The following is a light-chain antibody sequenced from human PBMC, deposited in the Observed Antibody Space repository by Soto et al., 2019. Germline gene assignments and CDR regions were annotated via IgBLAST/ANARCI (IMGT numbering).Light chain of an antibody. CDR3: PQRNYWYT. V-gene: IGKV3-11*01. CDR2: DAS. Sequence: EIVLTQSPATLSLSPGERATLSCRASQSVRSYLGWYQHKPGQPPRLLIHDASIRATGIPARFSGSGSGTDFTLTISSLEPEDFAVYNCPQRNYWYTFGQGTKLVIK. CDR1: QSVRSY. J-gene: IGKJ2*01.